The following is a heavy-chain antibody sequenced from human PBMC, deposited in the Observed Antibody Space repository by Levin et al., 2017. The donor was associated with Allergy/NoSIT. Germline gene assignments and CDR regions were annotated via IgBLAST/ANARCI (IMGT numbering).Heavy chain of an antibody. J-gene: IGHJ4*02. CDR3: ARDLVRAYDYVWGSPKAEPFDY. CDR1: GYTFTGYY. Sequence: ASVKVSCKASGYTFTGYYMHWVRQAPGQGLEWMGWINPNSGGTNYAQKFQGRVTMTRDTSISTAYMELSRLRSDDTAVYYCARDLVRAYDYVWGSPKAEPFDYWGQGTLVTVSS. D-gene: IGHD3-16*01. V-gene: IGHV1-2*02. CDR2: INPNSGGT.